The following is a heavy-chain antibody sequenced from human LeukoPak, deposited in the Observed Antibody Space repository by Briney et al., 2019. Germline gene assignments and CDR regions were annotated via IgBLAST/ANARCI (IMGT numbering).Heavy chain of an antibody. Sequence: ASVKVSCKASGYTFTGYYMHWVRQAPGQGLEWMGWINPNSGGTNYAQKFQGRVTMTRDTSISTAYMELSRLRSDDTAVYYCASLYCSGGSCYSGIDYWGQGTLVTVSS. CDR2: INPNSGGT. CDR3: ASLYCSGGSCYSGIDY. J-gene: IGHJ4*02. D-gene: IGHD2-15*01. V-gene: IGHV1-2*02. CDR1: GYTFTGYY.